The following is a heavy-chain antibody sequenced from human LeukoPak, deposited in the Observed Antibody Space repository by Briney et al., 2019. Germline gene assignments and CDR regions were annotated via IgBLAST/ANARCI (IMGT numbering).Heavy chain of an antibody. CDR1: GGSISNYY. Sequence: SETQSLTCTVSGGSISNYYWNWIRQPPGKGLEWIGYIYYSGSTNYSPSLKSRVTISLDTSQNQFSLNLSSVTAADTAVYYCARARAYSSSLFNFWGQGTLVTVSS. J-gene: IGHJ4*02. CDR2: IYYSGST. CDR3: ARARAYSSSLFNF. D-gene: IGHD6-6*01. V-gene: IGHV4-59*01.